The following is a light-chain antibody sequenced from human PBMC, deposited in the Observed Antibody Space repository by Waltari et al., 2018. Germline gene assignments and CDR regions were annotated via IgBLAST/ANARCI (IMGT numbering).Light chain of an antibody. V-gene: IGKV3-20*01. CDR3: QQYGSSPFT. J-gene: IGKJ3*01. CDR1: QSVSSSY. CDR2: GAS. Sequence: EIVLTQSPGTLSLSPGERATLSCRASQSVSSSYLAWYQQKPGQAPRLLIYGASSMATGIPDRFSGSASGTDFTLTISRLEPEDFAVYYCQQYGSSPFTFGPGTKVDIK.